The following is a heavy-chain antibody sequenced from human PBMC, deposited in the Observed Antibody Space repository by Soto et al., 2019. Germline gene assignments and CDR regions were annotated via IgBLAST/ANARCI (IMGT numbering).Heavy chain of an antibody. CDR3: ARGVAAAGSADP. Sequence: QPPGKGLEWIGYIYYSGSTNYNPSLKSRVTISVDTSKNQFSLKLSSVTAADTAVYYCARGVAAAGSADPWGQGTLVTVSS. J-gene: IGHJ5*02. D-gene: IGHD6-13*01. CDR2: IYYSGST. V-gene: IGHV4-59*01.